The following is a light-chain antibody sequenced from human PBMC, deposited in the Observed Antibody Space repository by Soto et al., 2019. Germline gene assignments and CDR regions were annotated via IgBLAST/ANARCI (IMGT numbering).Light chain of an antibody. CDR1: QSLYSN. J-gene: IGKJ1*01. V-gene: IGKV3-15*01. Sequence: EIVLTQSPGTLSLSPGERATLSCRASQSLYSNSLAWYQQKPGQAPRLLIYAASTRATGIPARFSGSGSGTEFTLTISSLQSEDFAVYYCQQYNNWPVFGQGTKVDI. CDR3: QQYNNWPV. CDR2: AAS.